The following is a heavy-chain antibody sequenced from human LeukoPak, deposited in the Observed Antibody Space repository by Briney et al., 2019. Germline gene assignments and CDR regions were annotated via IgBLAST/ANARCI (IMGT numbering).Heavy chain of an antibody. CDR3: ARQCGYGDYSYYFDY. CDR2: IYYSGST. D-gene: IGHD4-17*01. CDR1: GGSISSYY. V-gene: IGHV4-59*04. J-gene: IGHJ4*02. Sequence: PSETLSLTCTVSGGSISSYYWSWIRQPPGKGLEWIGYIYYSGSTYYNPSLKSRVTISVDTSKNQFSLKLSSVTAADTAVYYCARQCGYGDYSYYFDYWGQGTLVTVSS.